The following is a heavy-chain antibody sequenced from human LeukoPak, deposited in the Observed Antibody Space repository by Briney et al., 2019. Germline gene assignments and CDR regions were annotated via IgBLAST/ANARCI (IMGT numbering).Heavy chain of an antibody. Sequence: SETLSLTCTVYGGSFSGYYWSWIRKPPGQGLELIGESNHSGSTNYSPSHKSRVTISVDTSKDQFSLKLSSVTAADTAVYYCASGGVASTPIVTKHDIIDDWGQGTLVTVSS. CDR2: SNHSGST. CDR1: GGSFSGYY. CDR3: ASGGVASTPIVTKHDIIDD. D-gene: IGHD6-19*01. V-gene: IGHV4-34*01. J-gene: IGHJ4*02.